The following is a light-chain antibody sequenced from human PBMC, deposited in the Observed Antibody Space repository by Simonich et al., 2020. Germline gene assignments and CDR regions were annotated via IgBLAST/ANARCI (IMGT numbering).Light chain of an antibody. CDR1: SSDVGSYNL. J-gene: IGLJ2*01. V-gene: IGLV2-23*01. Sequence: QSALTHPASVSGSPGQSITISCTGTSSDVGSYNLVSCDQQHPGKAPKLMIYEGSKRPSGVSNRFSGSKSGNTASLSISGLQAEDEADYYCCSYAGSSTVVFGGGTKLTVL. CDR2: EGS. CDR3: CSYAGSSTVV.